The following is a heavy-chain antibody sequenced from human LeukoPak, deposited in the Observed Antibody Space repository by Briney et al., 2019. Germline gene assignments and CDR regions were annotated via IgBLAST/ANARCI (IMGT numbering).Heavy chain of an antibody. Sequence: PSETLYLTCTVSGGSISSYYWSWIRQPPGKGLEWIGYIYYSGSTNYNPSLKSRVTISVDTSKNQFSLKLSSVTAADTAVYYCARRQLSKYYYYGMDVWGQGTTVTVSS. CDR2: IYYSGST. CDR3: ARRQLSKYYYYGMDV. V-gene: IGHV4-59*08. CDR1: GGSISSYY. D-gene: IGHD1-1*01. J-gene: IGHJ6*02.